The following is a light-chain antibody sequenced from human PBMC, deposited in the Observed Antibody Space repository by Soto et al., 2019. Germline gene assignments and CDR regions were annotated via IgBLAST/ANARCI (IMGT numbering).Light chain of an antibody. CDR1: QSVTSSY. Sequence: EIVLTQSPGTLSLSPGERATLSCRASQSVTSSYLAWYQQKPGQAPRLLIYGASSRATGIPDRFSGSGSGTDFTLTINRLEPEDFAVYYCEQYDNWPSITFGQRTRLEIK. V-gene: IGKV3-20*01. CDR3: EQYDNWPSIT. J-gene: IGKJ5*01. CDR2: GAS.